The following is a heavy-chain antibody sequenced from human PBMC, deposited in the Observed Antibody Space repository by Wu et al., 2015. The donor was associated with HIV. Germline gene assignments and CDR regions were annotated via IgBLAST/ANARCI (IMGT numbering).Heavy chain of an antibody. CDR1: GATFSNYG. CDR3: TGGGGRTSMDPFDF. J-gene: IGHJ4*02. V-gene: IGHV1-69*18. CDR2: LIPMYGTA. D-gene: IGHD5-18*01. Sequence: QEQLGQSGAEVKNPGSSVRVSCKASGATFSNYGLSWVRQAPGQGLEWVGRLIPMYGTANYAQKFQDRVTITADESTSTAYMDVSSLRSDDTAVYYCTGGGGRTSMDPFDFWGQGTLVTVSS.